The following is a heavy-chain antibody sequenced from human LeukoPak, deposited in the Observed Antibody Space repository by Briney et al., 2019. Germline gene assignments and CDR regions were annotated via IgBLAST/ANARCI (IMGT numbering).Heavy chain of an antibody. D-gene: IGHD1-26*01. Sequence: QPGRSLRLSCTASGFTFDDYAMSWFRQAPGKGLEWVGFIRSKAYGGTTEYAASVKGRFTISRDDSKSIAYLQMNSLKTEDTAVYYCTREHSGSYYWDRPFDYWGQGTLVTVS. CDR1: GFTFDDYA. CDR3: TREHSGSYYWDRPFDY. CDR2: IRSKAYGGTT. J-gene: IGHJ4*02. V-gene: IGHV3-49*03.